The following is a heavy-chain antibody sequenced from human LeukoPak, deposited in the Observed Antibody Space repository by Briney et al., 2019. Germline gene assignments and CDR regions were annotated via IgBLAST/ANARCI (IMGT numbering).Heavy chain of an antibody. Sequence: VSVKVSCRASGYTFTRFYMHWVRQAPGQGLEWMGIINPSGGSTTYAQKFQGRVTMTRDTSTSTVYMELSSLRSEDTAVYYCARDGCMDSYGYWFDRWGQGTLVTVSS. CDR1: GYTFTRFY. J-gene: IGHJ5*02. D-gene: IGHD5-18*01. V-gene: IGHV1-46*01. CDR2: INPSGGST. CDR3: ARDGCMDSYGYWFDR.